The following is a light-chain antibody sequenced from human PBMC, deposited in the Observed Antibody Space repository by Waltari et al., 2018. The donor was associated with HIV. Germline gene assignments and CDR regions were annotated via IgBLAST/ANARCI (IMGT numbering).Light chain of an antibody. J-gene: IGKJ4*01. CDR3: QQYYSNFLT. CDR2: WAS. V-gene: IGKV4-1*01. CDR1: QSVLYSSNNKNY. Sequence: DIVMTQSPDSLAVSLGERATINCKSSQSVLYSSNNKNYLAWYQQKPGQSPKLLIYWASTRESGVPDRFSGSGSGTDFTLTISSLQAEDVAVYYCQQYYSNFLTFGGGTRVEIK.